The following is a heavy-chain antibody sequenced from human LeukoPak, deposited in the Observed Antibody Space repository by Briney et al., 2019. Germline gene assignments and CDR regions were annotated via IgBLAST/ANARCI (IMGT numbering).Heavy chain of an antibody. CDR2: ISAYNGNT. D-gene: IGHD6-13*01. CDR1: GYTFTSYG. V-gene: IGHV1-18*01. J-gene: IGHJ4*02. Sequence: ASVKVSCKASGYTFTSYGISWVRPAPGQGLEWMGWISAYNGNTNYAQKLQGRVTMTTDTSTSTAYMELRSLRSDDTAVYYCARDLLAAAARGLFDYWGQGTLVTVSS. CDR3: ARDLLAAAARGLFDY.